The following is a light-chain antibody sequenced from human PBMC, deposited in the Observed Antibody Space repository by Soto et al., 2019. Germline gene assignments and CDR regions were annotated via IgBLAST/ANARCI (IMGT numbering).Light chain of an antibody. J-gene: IGKJ1*01. CDR1: QSVTSN. V-gene: IGKV3-15*01. Sequence: EIVMTQSPATLSVSPGERATLSCRASQSVTSNLAGYQQKPGQAPRLLIYGASTRATGIPARFSGSGSGTEFTLTISSLQSEDFAVYYCQQCSYWPTWTFGQGTKVEIK. CDR2: GAS. CDR3: QQCSYWPTWT.